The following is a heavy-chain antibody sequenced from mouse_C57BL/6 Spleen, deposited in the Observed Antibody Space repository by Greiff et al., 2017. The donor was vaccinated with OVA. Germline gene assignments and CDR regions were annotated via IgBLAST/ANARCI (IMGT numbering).Heavy chain of an antibody. CDR2: IYPGSGNT. V-gene: IGHV1-76*01. D-gene: IGHD2-2*01. J-gene: IGHJ3*01. Sequence: QVQLKQSGAELVRPGASVKLSCKASGYTFTDYYINWVKQRPGQGLEWIARIYPGSGNTYYNEKFKGKATLTAEKSSSTAYMQLSSLTSEDSAVYFCARERGYDLFAYWGQGTLVTVSA. CDR1: GYTFTDYY. CDR3: ARERGYDLFAY.